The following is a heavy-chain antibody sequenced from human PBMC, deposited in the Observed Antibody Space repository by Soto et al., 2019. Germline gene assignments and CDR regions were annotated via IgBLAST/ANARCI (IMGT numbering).Heavy chain of an antibody. CDR1: GYTFTSYD. J-gene: IGHJ5*02. CDR2: MNPNSGNT. V-gene: IGHV1-8*01. D-gene: IGHD5-12*01. Sequence: QVQLVQSGAEVKKPGASVKVSCKASGYTFTSYDINWVRQATGQGLEWMGWMNPNSGNTGYAQKFHGRVTMTRNTSISTDYMELSSLRSEDTAVYYCARGLFTSGVNWFDPCGQGTLVTVSS. CDR3: ARGLFTSGVNWFDP.